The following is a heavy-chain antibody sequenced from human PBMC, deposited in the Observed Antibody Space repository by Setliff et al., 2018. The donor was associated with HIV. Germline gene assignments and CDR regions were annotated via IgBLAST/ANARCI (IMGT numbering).Heavy chain of an antibody. CDR3: AKQVNNFYFYMDV. CDR2: INAGNGNT. Sequence: ASVKVSCKASGYTFRNFAIHWVRQAPGQRLEWMGWINAGNGNTKYAQKLQGRVTITRDISASTAYMELSSLRAEDTAVYYCAKQVNNFYFYMDVWGKGTTVTVSS. J-gene: IGHJ6*03. V-gene: IGHV1-3*01. CDR1: GYTFRNFA.